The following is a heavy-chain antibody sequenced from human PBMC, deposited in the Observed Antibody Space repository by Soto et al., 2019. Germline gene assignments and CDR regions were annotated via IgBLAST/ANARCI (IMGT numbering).Heavy chain of an antibody. J-gene: IGHJ5*02. CDR2: ISGSGGST. Sequence: GGSLRLSCAASGFTFSSYAMSWVRQAPGKGLEWVSAISGSGGSTYYADSVKGRFTISRDNSKNTLYLQMNSLRAEDTAVYYCAKGTVFWREGFSWFDPWGQGTLVTVSS. D-gene: IGHD3-3*01. V-gene: IGHV3-23*01. CDR3: AKGTVFWREGFSWFDP. CDR1: GFTFSSYA.